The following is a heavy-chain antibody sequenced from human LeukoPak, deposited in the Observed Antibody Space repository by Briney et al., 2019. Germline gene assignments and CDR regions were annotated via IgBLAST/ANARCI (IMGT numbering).Heavy chain of an antibody. CDR2: SSSSGSAT. CDR1: GFTFSSYD. J-gene: IGHJ4*02. CDR3: AREVQGGPFVVSIPFDY. D-gene: IGHD2-21*01. V-gene: IGHV3-48*03. Sequence: PGGSLRLSCAAAGFTFSSYDMNCVRQAPGKGLEWISYSSSSGSATLYADSVRGRFTISRDSAKSSLYLQMNSLRAEDTAVYYCAREVQGGPFVVSIPFDYWGQGTLVTVSS.